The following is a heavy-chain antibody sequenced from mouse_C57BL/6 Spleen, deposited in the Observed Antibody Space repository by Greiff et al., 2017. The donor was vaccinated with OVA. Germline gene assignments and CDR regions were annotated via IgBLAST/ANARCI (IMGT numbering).Heavy chain of an antibody. Sequence: SGAELVTPGASVQISCKASGYAFSRYWMNWVKQRPGTGLEWIGQLYPGDGDTTYNGTFTGTATLPADKSSSTAYMQRSSRTSEDAAVEFCARWGSAGFDDWGQGTTLTVAS. V-gene: IGHV1-80*01. CDR1: GYAFSRYW. D-gene: IGHD6-1*01. CDR3: ARWGSAGFDD. J-gene: IGHJ2*01. CDR2: LYPGDGDT.